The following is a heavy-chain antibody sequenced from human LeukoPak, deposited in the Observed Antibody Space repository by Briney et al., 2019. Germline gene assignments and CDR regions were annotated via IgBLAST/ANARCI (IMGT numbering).Heavy chain of an antibody. Sequence: SETLSLTCTVSGDSISNYYWSWVRQPAGRGLEWIGRIYARGSSNYNPSLKSRITMSVDTSKNQFSLRLSSVTAADTAVYYCARCLNTYYYDNSGYSPEHYYMDVWGKGTTVIVSS. CDR2: IYARGSS. D-gene: IGHD3-22*01. CDR3: ARCLNTYYYDNSGYSPEHYYMDV. CDR1: GDSISNYY. J-gene: IGHJ6*03. V-gene: IGHV4-4*07.